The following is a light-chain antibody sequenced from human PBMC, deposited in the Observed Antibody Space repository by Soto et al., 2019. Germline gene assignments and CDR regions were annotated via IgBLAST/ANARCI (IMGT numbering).Light chain of an antibody. V-gene: IGKV1-5*03. J-gene: IGKJ5*01. CDR2: KAS. CDR1: QSISTF. Sequence: DIQMTHSSPTLSASVGDRVTITCRASQSISTFLAWYQRKPGKAPNLLIYKASSLESGVPSRFSGSGSGTEFTLTINSLQPDDFATYYCQQYNAYPYTFGQGTRLEIK. CDR3: QQYNAYPYT.